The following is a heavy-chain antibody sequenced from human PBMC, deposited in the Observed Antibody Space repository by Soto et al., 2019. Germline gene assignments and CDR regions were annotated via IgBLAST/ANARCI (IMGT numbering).Heavy chain of an antibody. CDR2: TYYRSKWYN. V-gene: IGHV6-1*01. CDR1: GDSVSSDRAA. Sequence: SQTLSLTCAISGDSVSSDRAAWNWIRQSPSRGLEWLGRTYYRSKWYNDYAVSVKSRITISADTSNNQFSLRLNSVTPEDTAVYYCAREGFSSIYSAYSWFDPWGQGXLVTVYS. D-gene: IGHD3-3*01. CDR3: AREGFSSIYSAYSWFDP. J-gene: IGHJ5*02.